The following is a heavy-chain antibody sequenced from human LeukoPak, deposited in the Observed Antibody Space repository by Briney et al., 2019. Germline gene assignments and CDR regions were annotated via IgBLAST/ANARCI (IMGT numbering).Heavy chain of an antibody. D-gene: IGHD1-7*01. CDR3: AKDISRMNYVSDY. J-gene: IGHJ4*02. Sequence: GGSLRLSCAASGFTFSSYAMSWVRQAPGKGLEWVSAISGSGDSTYYADSVKGRFTISRDNSKNTLYLQMNSLRAEDTAVYYCAKDISRMNYVSDYWGQGTLVTVSS. V-gene: IGHV3-23*01. CDR2: ISGSGDST. CDR1: GFTFSSYA.